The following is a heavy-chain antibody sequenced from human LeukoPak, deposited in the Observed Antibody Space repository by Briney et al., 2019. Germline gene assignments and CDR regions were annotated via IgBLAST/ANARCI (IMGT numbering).Heavy chain of an antibody. CDR1: VYTFTGYY. Sequence: GASVKVSCKASVYTFTGYYMHWGRQAPGQGVEWGGWINPKSGGTNYAQKFQGRVTMTRDTSISTAYMELSRLRSDDTAVYYCARVAVAGTCYFDYWGQGTLVTVSS. CDR3: ARVAVAGTCYFDY. J-gene: IGHJ4*02. V-gene: IGHV1-2*02. CDR2: INPKSGGT. D-gene: IGHD6-19*01.